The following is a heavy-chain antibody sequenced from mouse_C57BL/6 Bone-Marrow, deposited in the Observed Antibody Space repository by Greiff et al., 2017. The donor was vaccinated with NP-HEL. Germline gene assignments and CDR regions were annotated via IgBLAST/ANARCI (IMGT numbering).Heavy chain of an antibody. J-gene: IGHJ2*01. CDR3: ASTVSYFDY. D-gene: IGHD1-1*01. Sequence: QVQLQQSGAELARPGASVKLSCKASGYTFTSYGISWVKQRTGQGLEWIGEIYPRSGNTYYNEKFKGKATLTADKSSSTAYMELRSLTSEDSAVYFCASTVSYFDYWGQGTTLTVSS. V-gene: IGHV1-81*01. CDR2: IYPRSGNT. CDR1: GYTFTSYG.